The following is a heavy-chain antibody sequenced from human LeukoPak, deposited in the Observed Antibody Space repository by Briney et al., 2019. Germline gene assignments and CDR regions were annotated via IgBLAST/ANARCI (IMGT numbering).Heavy chain of an antibody. CDR3: ARVRAIAATGTGARYFQD. V-gene: IGHV1-2*02. Sequence: ASVEVSCKASGYTFTDYHIYWMRQAPGQGLEWMGWNNPNSGGTNYAQKLQGRVTMTRDTSTNTAYMELSRLRSDDTAVYFCARVRAIAATGTGARYFQDWGQGTLVTVSS. J-gene: IGHJ1*01. CDR1: GYTFTDYH. D-gene: IGHD1-1*01. CDR2: NNPNSGGT.